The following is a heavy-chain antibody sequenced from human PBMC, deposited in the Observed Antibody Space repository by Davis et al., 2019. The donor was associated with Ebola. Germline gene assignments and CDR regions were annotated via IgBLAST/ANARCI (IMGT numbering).Heavy chain of an antibody. CDR3: ARVRYSGYEPLAFDI. J-gene: IGHJ3*02. D-gene: IGHD5-12*01. Sequence: GGSLRLSCAASGFTFDDYAMHWVRQAPGKGLEWVSGISWNSGSIGYADSVKGRFTISRDNAKNSLYLQMNSLRSEDTAVYYCARVRYSGYEPLAFDIWGQGTMVTVSS. CDR2: ISWNSGSI. V-gene: IGHV3-9*01. CDR1: GFTFDDYA.